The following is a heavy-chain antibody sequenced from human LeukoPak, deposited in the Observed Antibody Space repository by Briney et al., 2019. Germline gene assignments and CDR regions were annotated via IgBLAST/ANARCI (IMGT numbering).Heavy chain of an antibody. CDR1: GGTFSSYA. D-gene: IGHD4-17*01. V-gene: IGHV1-69*13. CDR2: IIPIFGTA. CDR3: ARVDPLGDYADY. J-gene: IGHJ4*02. Sequence: SVKVSCKASGGTFSSYAISWVRQAPGQGLEWMGGIIPIFGTANYARKFQGRVTITADESTSTAYMELSSLRSEDTAVYYCARVDPLGDYADYWGQGTLVTVSS.